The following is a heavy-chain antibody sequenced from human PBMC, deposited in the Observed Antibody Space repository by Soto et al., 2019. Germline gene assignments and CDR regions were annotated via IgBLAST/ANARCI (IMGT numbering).Heavy chain of an antibody. Sequence: QVQLQESGPGLVRPSQTLSLACSVSGASISSGGYYWTWFRQHPGKGLEWIGYIFYTGSTYYNPSLKSRVTISVDMSKNQFSLKLNSVTAADTAVYYCARDWGWSRGVPYFDHWGQGTLVIVSS. J-gene: IGHJ4*02. CDR2: IFYTGST. CDR3: ARDWGWSRGVPYFDH. V-gene: IGHV4-31*03. CDR1: GASISSGGYY. D-gene: IGHD3-10*01.